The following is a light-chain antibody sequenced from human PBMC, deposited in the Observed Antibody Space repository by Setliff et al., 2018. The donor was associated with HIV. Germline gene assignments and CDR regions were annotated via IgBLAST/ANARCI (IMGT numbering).Light chain of an antibody. CDR3: MPYLSTNSYV. CDR2: DVI. Sequence: QSVLTQPASVSGTPGQSITISCTGSSSDIGTYDRVSWYQQRPDGGPRLIIYDVIHRPSGVPHRFSGSKSGNTASLTISGLQTEDEADYYCMPYLSTNSYVFGTGTKVTVL. CDR1: SSDIGTYDR. J-gene: IGLJ1*01. V-gene: IGLV2-14*03.